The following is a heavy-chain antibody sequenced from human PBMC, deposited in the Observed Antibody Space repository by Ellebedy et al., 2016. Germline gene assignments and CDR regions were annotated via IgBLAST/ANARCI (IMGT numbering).Heavy chain of an antibody. V-gene: IGHV4-59*01. D-gene: IGHD1-26*01. J-gene: IGHJ4*02. CDR1: GGSISSYY. CDR3: ASTLGIVGALGYFDY. Sequence: SETLSLXXTVSGGSISSYYWSCIRQPPGKGLEWIGYIYYSGSTNYNPSLKSRVTISVDTSKNQFSLKLSSVTAADTAVYYCASTLGIVGALGYFDYWGQGTLVTVSS. CDR2: IYYSGST.